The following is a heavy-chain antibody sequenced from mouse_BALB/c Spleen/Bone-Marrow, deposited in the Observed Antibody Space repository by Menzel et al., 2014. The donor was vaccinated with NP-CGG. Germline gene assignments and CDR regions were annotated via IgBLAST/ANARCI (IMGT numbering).Heavy chain of an antibody. Sequence: VQLQESGAELVKPGASVKLSCKASGYTFTSYYMYWVKQSPGQGLEWIGEINPSNGGTNFNEKFKSKATLTVDKSSSTAYMQLSSLTSEDSAVYYCTRSTMIAYFDYWGQGTTLTVSS. V-gene: IGHV1S81*02. CDR2: INPSNGGT. CDR1: GYTFTSYY. D-gene: IGHD2-4*01. J-gene: IGHJ2*01. CDR3: TRSTMIAYFDY.